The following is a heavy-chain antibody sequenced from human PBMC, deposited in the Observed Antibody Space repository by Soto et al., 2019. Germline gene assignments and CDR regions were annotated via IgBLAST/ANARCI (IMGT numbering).Heavy chain of an antibody. V-gene: IGHV5-51*01. CDR3: ARRCPVLRYFDCHPGMDV. CDR2: IYPGDSDT. CDR1: GYSFTRYL. Sequence: HGESLKISCNGSGYSFTRYLIGWVRQMPGKGLEWMGIIYPGDSDTRYSPSFQGQVTISADKSISTAYLQWSSLKASDTAMYYCARRCPVLRYFDCHPGMDVWGQGTTVTVSS. D-gene: IGHD3-9*01. J-gene: IGHJ6*02.